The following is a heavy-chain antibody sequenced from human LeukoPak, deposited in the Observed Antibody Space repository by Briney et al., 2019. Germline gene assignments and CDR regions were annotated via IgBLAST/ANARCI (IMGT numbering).Heavy chain of an antibody. CDR1: GYSISSGYF. CDR2: IYQSETA. D-gene: IGHD1-7*01. J-gene: IGHJ4*02. CDR3: AREVKTGTTREDY. V-gene: IGHV4-38-2*02. Sequence: SETLSLTCTVSGYSISSGYFWGWMRQPPGKGLEWIGSIYQSETAHYNPSLKSRVTISVDTSKNQFSLKLRSVMAADTAVYYCAREVKTGTTREDYWGQGTLVTVSS.